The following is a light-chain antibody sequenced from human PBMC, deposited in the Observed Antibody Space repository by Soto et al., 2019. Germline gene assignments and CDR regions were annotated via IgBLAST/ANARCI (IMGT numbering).Light chain of an antibody. J-gene: IGLJ1*01. V-gene: IGLV2-14*01. CDR3: NSYTGKNTIYV. Sequence: QSALTQPASVSGSLGQSITTSCTGTSSDVGGYKYVSWYQQHPGKAPKLMIYEVSNRPSGVSNRFSGSKSGNTASLTISGLQPEDEADYYCNSYTGKNTIYVFGNGTKVTV. CDR2: EVS. CDR1: SSDVGGYKY.